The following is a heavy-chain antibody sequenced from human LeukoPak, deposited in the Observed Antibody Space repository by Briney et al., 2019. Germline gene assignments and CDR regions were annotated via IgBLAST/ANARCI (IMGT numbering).Heavy chain of an antibody. CDR2: INPNSGGT. Sequence: ASVKVSCKASGYTFTGYYMHWVRQAPGQGLEWMGRINPNSGGTNYAQKFQGRVTMTRDTSISTAYMELSRLRSGDTAVYYCARVPTRGYYYDSSGYYYVSWGQGTLVTVSS. CDR1: GYTFTGYY. J-gene: IGHJ5*02. V-gene: IGHV1-2*06. D-gene: IGHD3-22*01. CDR3: ARVPTRGYYYDSSGYYYVS.